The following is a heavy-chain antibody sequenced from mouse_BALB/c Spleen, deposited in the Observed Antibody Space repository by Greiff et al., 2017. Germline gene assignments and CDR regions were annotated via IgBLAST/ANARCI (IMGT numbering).Heavy chain of an antibody. CDR3: ARDGYYFDY. CDR2: IYTGGGYT. V-gene: IGHV1-63*02. J-gene: IGHJ2*01. D-gene: IGHD2-3*01. CDR1: GYTFTNYW. Sequence: QVQLQQSGAELVRPGTSVKISCKASGYTFTNYWLGWVKQRPGHGLEWIGDIYTGGGYTNYNEKFKGKATLTADTFSSTAYMQLSSLTSEDSAVYFCARDGYYFDYWGQGTTLTVSS.